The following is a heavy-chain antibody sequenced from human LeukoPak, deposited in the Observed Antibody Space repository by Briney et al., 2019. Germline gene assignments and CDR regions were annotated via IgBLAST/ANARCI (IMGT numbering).Heavy chain of an antibody. CDR1: GFTVSSNS. J-gene: IGHJ4*02. V-gene: IGHV3-53*01. D-gene: IGHD6-19*01. CDR3: VRRDTTGWYHHFDY. CDR2: LYNGGGA. Sequence: GGFLRLSCAASGFTVSSNSMTWVRQAPGKGLEWVSILYNGGGANYADSVKGRFTISRDNSRNTLFLQMNSLRAEDTAVYYCVRRDTTGWYHHFDYWGQGTLVTVSS.